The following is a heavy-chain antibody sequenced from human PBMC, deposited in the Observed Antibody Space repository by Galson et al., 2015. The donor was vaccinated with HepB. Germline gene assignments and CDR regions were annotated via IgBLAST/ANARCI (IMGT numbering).Heavy chain of an antibody. CDR3: GRALCSNVACSTAVDS. J-gene: IGHJ4*02. D-gene: IGHD2-8*01. Sequence: SLRLSCAASGFSSMTYGMHWVRQAPGKGLEWVALIGHDGTYRVYGDSVKGRFTISRDNSKKTLYLELNSLRAGDTAVYYCGRALCSNVACSTAVDSWGQGTLVTVSS. V-gene: IGHV3-33*01. CDR1: GFSSMTYG. CDR2: IGHDGTYR.